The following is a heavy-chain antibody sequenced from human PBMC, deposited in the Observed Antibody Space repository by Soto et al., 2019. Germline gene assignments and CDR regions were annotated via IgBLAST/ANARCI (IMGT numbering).Heavy chain of an antibody. V-gene: IGHV4-39*01. D-gene: IGHD2-21*01. J-gene: IGHJ5*02. CDR3: ARASARVRCWPPLNWYDP. CDR2: IYYSGST. Sequence: PSETLSLTCTVSGGSISSSSYYWGWIRQPPGKGLEWIGSIYYSGSTYYNPSLKSRVTISVDTSKNQFSLKLSSVTAADTAVYYCARASARVRCWPPLNWYDPWGQGTLVTVSS. CDR1: GGSISSSSYY.